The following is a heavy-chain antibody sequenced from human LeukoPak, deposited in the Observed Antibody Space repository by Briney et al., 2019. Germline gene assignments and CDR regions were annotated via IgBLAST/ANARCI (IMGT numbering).Heavy chain of an antibody. CDR2: ISSSGSTI. CDR1: GFTFSDYY. J-gene: IGHJ4*02. Sequence: GGSLILSCAASGFTFSDYYMSWIRQAPGKGLEWVSYISSSGSTIYYADSVKGRFTISRDNAKNSLYLQMNSLRAEDTAVYYCARVLVAMIVEYYFDYWGQGTLVTVSS. CDR3: ARVLVAMIVEYYFDY. V-gene: IGHV3-11*01. D-gene: IGHD3-22*01.